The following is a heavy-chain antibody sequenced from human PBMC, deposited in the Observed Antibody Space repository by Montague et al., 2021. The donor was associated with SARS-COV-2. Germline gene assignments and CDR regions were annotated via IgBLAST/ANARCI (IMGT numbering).Heavy chain of an antibody. J-gene: IGHJ3*02. CDR1: GGSFSTYS. V-gene: IGHV4-34*01. Sequence: SETLSLTCAVHGGSFSTYSWNWIRQPPGKGLEWIGEIHHGGSTNYNPSLKSRVTISADTSKNQFSLKLSSVTAADTAVYYCARHGLAGITIFGVVTPRGGFDIWGQGTMVTVSS. CDR2: IHHGGST. D-gene: IGHD3-3*01. CDR3: ARHGLAGITIFGVVTPRGGFDI.